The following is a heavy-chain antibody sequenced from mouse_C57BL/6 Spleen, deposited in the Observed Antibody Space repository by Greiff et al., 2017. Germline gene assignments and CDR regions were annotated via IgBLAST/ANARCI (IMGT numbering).Heavy chain of an antibody. Sequence: VQLQQPGAELVKPGASVKLSCKASGYTFTSYWMQWVKQRPGQGLEWIGEIDPSDSHTNYNQKFKGKATLTIDTSSSTAYMQLSSLTSEDSAVYYCARRGDMDYWGQGTTVTVSS. D-gene: IGHD2-13*01. V-gene: IGHV1-50*01. J-gene: IGHJ4*01. CDR3: ARRGDMDY. CDR2: IDPSDSHT. CDR1: GYTFTSYW.